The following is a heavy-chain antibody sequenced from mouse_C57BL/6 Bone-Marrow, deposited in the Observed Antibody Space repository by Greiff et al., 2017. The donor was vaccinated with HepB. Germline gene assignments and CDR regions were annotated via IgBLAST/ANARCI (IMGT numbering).Heavy chain of an antibody. D-gene: IGHD1-1*01. CDR2: FYPGSGSI. J-gene: IGHJ4*01. Sequence: QVQLQQSGAELVKPGASVKLSCKASGYTFTEYTIHWVKQRSGQGLEWIGWFYPGSGSIKYNEKFKSKATLTVDKPSSTAYMQLSSLTSEDSAVYYCARQTFITTVVATRAMDYWGQGTSVTVSS. V-gene: IGHV1-62-2*01. CDR3: ARQTFITTVVATRAMDY. CDR1: GYTFTEYT.